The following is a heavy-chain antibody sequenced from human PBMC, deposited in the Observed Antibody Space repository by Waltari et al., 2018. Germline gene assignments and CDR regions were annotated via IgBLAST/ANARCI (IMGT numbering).Heavy chain of an antibody. J-gene: IGHJ5*02. CDR3: ARVGYGSGRPKPSFRSLDP. D-gene: IGHD3-10*01. V-gene: IGHV4-34*01. CDR2: INHSGST. CDR1: GGSYSGYY. Sequence: QVQLQQWGAGLLKPSETLSLTCAVYGGSYSGYYWSWIRQPPGKGLEWIGEINHSGSTNYNPSLKSRVTISVDTSKNQFSLKLSAVTAADTAVYYCARVGYGSGRPKPSFRSLDPWGQGTLVTVSS.